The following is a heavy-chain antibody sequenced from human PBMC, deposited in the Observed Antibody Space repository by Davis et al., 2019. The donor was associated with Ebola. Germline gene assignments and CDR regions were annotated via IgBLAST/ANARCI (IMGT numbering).Heavy chain of an antibody. V-gene: IGHV4-30-2*01. CDR1: GGSIRSGGYS. CDR3: ARDPLGVRAFDI. Sequence: LRLSCSVSGGSIRSGGYSWSWIRQPPGKGLEWIGYIHHSGGTFYKPSLKSRVTISVDKSKNQFSLKLSSVTAADTAVYYCARDPLGVRAFDIWGQGTMVTVSS. CDR2: IHHSGGT. J-gene: IGHJ3*02. D-gene: IGHD3-3*01.